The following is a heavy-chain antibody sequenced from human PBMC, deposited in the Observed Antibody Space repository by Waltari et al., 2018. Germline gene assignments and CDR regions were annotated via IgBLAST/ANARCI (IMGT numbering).Heavy chain of an antibody. J-gene: IGHJ4*01. Sequence: EVQMVESGGGSMNPWDSLRLSCAAPGLDVKAAWLTWVRQAPGKGLEWVCRIKSQIDGATTDLAASVRGRFSISRDDSQNMVFLQMNNVRTEDTALYYCTTLDALWGGWGHGTLVPVSS. CDR1: GLDVKAAW. V-gene: IGHV3-15*01. CDR3: TTLDALWGG. D-gene: IGHD7-27*01. CDR2: IKSQIDGATT.